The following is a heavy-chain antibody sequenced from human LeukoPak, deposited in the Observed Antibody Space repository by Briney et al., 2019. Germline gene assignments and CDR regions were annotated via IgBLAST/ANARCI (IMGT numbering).Heavy chain of an antibody. V-gene: IGHV1-69*13. CDR1: GGTFISYA. D-gene: IGHD3-22*01. J-gene: IGHJ4*02. CDR2: IIPTFGTA. CDR3: ARDRSRYYYDSSDQEEAIDY. Sequence: ASVKVSCKASGGTFISYAISWVRQAPGQGLEWMGGIIPTFGTANYAQKFQGRVTITADESTSTAYMELSSLRSEDTAVYYCARDRSRYYYDSSDQEEAIDYWGQGTLVTVSS.